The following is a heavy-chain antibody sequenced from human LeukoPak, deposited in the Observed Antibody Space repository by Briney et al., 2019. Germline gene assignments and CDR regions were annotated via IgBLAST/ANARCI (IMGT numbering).Heavy chain of an antibody. CDR1: GGTFSSYA. V-gene: IGHV1-69*04. D-gene: IGHD3-9*01. CDR2: IIPILGIA. Sequence: SVTVSCTASGGTFSSYAISWVRQAPGQGLEWMGRIIPILGIANYAQKFQGRVTITADKSTSTAYMELSSLRSEDTAVYYCATQTGYNWGQGTLVTVSS. CDR3: ATQTGYN. J-gene: IGHJ4*02.